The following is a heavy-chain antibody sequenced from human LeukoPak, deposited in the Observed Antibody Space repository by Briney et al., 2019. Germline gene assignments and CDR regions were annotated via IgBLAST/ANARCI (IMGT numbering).Heavy chain of an antibody. CDR2: ITGDGSDI. J-gene: IGHJ5*02. CDR1: GFTLNKYW. CDR3: ARDAYTTTSNWLDP. Sequence: GGSLRLSCEASGFTLNKYWMHWVRQAPGKGLVWVSRITGDGSDIAYADSVKGRFTVSRDDAKNILLLQTTSLRVEDTAIYYCARDAYTTTSNWLDPWGQGTLVTVSS. D-gene: IGHD4-17*01. V-gene: IGHV3-74*01.